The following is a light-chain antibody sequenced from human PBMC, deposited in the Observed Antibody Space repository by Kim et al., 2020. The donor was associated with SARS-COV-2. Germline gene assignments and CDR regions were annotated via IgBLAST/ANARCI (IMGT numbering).Light chain of an antibody. Sequence: AVGQTGRITWQGDSLRSYYASWYQQKPGQAPVLVSYGKNNRPSGIPDRFAGSSSGNTASLTITGAQAEDEADYYCNSRDSSGNHYVFGTGTKVTVL. CDR3: NSRDSSGNHYV. CDR2: GKN. J-gene: IGLJ1*01. CDR1: SLRSYY. V-gene: IGLV3-19*01.